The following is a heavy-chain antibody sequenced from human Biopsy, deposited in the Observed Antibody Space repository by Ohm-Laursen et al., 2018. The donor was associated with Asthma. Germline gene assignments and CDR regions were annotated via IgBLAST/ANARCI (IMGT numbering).Heavy chain of an antibody. CDR3: ARAVDYSHYYGIDV. J-gene: IGHJ6*02. D-gene: IGHD3-10*01. V-gene: IGHV1-18*01. Sequence: GASVKVSCKTSGYTFNRAGITSVRQAPGQGLEWLGWISVYNGNTKVAQKFQDRVTMMTDTSTSTAYMELRSLRSDDTAVYFCARAVDYSHYYGIDVWGQGTTVTVS. CDR1: GYTFNRAG. CDR2: ISVYNGNT.